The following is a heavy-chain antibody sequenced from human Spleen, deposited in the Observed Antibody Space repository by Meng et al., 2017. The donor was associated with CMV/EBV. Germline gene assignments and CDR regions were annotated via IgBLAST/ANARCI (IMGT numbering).Heavy chain of an antibody. J-gene: IGHJ6*02. Sequence: SETLSLTCGIYGGSLSGYYWSWIRQTPGKGLEWIGEIRHSGDITNYNPSLKSRVAMSVVTSKNQFSLKLSSVVAADTAMYYCATYGNTIFGVMDVWGQGTTVTVSS. CDR1: GGSLSGYY. V-gene: IGHV4-34*01. CDR3: ATYGNTIFGVMDV. CDR2: IRHSGDIT. D-gene: IGHD3-3*01.